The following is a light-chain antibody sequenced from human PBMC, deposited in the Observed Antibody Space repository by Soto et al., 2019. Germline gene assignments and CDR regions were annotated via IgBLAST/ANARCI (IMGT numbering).Light chain of an antibody. CDR3: QQYNNWPPDRT. Sequence: EIVMTQSPATLSVSPGERATLSCRASQSVSSNLAWYQQKPGQAPRLLIYGASTRATGIPARFSGSGSGTEFTPTISRLQSENFAFYFCQQYNNWPPDRTFGQGTKVEIK. J-gene: IGKJ1*01. CDR2: GAS. V-gene: IGKV3-15*01. CDR1: QSVSSN.